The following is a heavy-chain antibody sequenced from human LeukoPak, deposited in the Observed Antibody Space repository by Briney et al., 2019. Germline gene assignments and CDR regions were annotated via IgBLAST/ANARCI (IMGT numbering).Heavy chain of an antibody. CDR1: GGSISSYY. J-gene: IGHJ4*02. Sequence: SETLSLTCTVSGGSISSYYRSWIRQPPGKGLEWIGYIYYSGSTNYNPSLKSRVTISVDTSKNQFSLKLSSVTAADTAMYYCARVSRGWLGSLNFDYWGQGTLVTVSS. CDR3: ARVSRGWLGSLNFDY. D-gene: IGHD6-19*01. CDR2: IYYSGST. V-gene: IGHV4-59*01.